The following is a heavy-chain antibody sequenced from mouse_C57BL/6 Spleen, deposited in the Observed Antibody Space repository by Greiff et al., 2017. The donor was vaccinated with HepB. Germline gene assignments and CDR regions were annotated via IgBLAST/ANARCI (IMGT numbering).Heavy chain of an antibody. CDR2: IDPNSGGT. Sequence: QVQLQQPGAELVKPGASVKLSCKASGYTFTSYWMHWVKQRPGRGLEWIGRIDPNSGGTKYNETFKSKATLTVDKPTSTAYMQLSSLTSEDSEVYICDSYYYGSSYDAMDYWGQGTSVTVSS. CDR1: GYTFTSYW. J-gene: IGHJ4*01. CDR3: DSYYYGSSYDAMDY. V-gene: IGHV1-72*01. D-gene: IGHD1-1*01.